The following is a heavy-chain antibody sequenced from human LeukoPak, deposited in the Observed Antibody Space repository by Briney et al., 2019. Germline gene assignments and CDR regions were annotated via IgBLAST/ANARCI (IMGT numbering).Heavy chain of an antibody. J-gene: IGHJ6*03. Sequence: GASVKVSCKASGYTFTSYGISWVRQAPGQGLEWMGWISAYNGNTNYAQKLQGRVTMTTDTSTTTAYMELRSPRSDDTAVYYCARGVYSSGWYQYYYYMDVWGKGTTVTVSS. V-gene: IGHV1-18*01. D-gene: IGHD6-19*01. CDR3: ARGVYSSGWYQYYYYMDV. CDR2: ISAYNGNT. CDR1: GYTFTSYG.